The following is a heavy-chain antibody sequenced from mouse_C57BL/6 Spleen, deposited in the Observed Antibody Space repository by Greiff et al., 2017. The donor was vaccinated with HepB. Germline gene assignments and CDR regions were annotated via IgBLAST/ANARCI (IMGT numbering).Heavy chain of an antibody. CDR1: GYTFTSYG. V-gene: IGHV1-81*01. Sequence: QVQLKQSGAELARPGASVKLSCKASGYTFTSYGISWVKQINGQGLEWIGEIYPRSGNTYYNEKFKGKATLNANKSSSTAYMELRSLTSEDAAFYFCANYYGRSRVAYWGKGTLVTVSA. CDR3: ANYYGRSRVAY. CDR2: IYPRSGNT. D-gene: IGHD1-1*01. J-gene: IGHJ3*01.